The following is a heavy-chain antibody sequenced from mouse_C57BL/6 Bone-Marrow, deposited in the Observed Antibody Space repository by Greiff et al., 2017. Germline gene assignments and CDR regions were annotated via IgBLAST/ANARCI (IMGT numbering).Heavy chain of an antibody. V-gene: IGHV14-4*01. CDR1: GFNIKDDY. J-gene: IGHJ2*01. D-gene: IGHD1-1*01. CDR2: LDPENGDT. CDR3: TTGHYYY. Sequence: EVELMESGAELVRPGASVKLSCTASGFNIKDDYMHWVKQRPEQGLEWIGWLDPENGDTEYASKFQGKATITADTSSNTAYLQLSSLTSEDTAVYYCTTGHYYYWGQGTTLTVSS.